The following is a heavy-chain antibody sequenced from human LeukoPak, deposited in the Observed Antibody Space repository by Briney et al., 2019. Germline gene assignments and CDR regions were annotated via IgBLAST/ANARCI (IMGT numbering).Heavy chain of an antibody. J-gene: IGHJ4*02. Sequence: SVKVSCKASRGTFSSYAISWVRQAPGQGLEWMGGIIPIFGTANYAQKFQGRVTITADESTSTAYMELSSLRSDDTAVYYCARDVPAGYSYAVMDYWGQGTLVTVSS. CDR2: IIPIFGTA. CDR3: ARDVPAGYSYAVMDY. CDR1: RGTFSSYA. D-gene: IGHD5-18*01. V-gene: IGHV1-69*01.